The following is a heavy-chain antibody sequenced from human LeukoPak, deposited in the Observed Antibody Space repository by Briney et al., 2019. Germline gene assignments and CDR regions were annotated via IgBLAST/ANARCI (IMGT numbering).Heavy chain of an antibody. V-gene: IGHV3-48*03. CDR2: ISSSGSTI. CDR1: GFTFSSYE. J-gene: IGHJ4*02. D-gene: IGHD5-24*01. CDR3: ARERAEMATLTFDY. Sequence: GGSLRLSCAASGFTFSSYEMNWVRQAPGKGLEWVSYISSSGSTIYYADSVKGRFTISRDNAKNSLYLQMNSLRAEDTAVYYCARERAEMATLTFDYWGQGTLVTASS.